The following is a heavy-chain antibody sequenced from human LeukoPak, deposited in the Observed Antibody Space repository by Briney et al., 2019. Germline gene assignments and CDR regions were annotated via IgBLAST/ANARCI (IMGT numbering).Heavy chain of an antibody. CDR2: INHSGST. D-gene: IGHD6-13*01. J-gene: IGHJ4*02. CDR1: GGSFSGYY. Sequence: SETLSLTCAVYGGSFSGYYWSWIRQPPGKGLEWTGEINHSGSTNYNPSLKSRVTISVDTSKNQFSLKLSSVTAADTAVYYCARFPGEAAGFDYWGQGTLVTVSS. V-gene: IGHV4-34*01. CDR3: ARFPGEAAGFDY.